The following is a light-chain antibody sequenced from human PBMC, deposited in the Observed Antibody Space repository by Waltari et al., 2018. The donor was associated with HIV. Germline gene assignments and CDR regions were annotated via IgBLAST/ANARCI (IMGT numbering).Light chain of an antibody. Sequence: EIVMTQSPATLSVSPGERATLSCRASQSVKNNLAWYQQKPGQAHRILFYGASTSGTCIPARFSGRGSETEFTLTISSLQSEDFAVYYCQQYNNWPGTFGQGTKVEIE. CDR2: GAS. CDR3: QQYNNWPGT. CDR1: QSVKNN. V-gene: IGKV3-15*01. J-gene: IGKJ1*01.